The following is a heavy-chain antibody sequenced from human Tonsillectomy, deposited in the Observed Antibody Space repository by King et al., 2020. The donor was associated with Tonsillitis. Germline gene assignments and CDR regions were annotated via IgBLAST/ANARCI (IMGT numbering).Heavy chain of an antibody. CDR2: VIPIFGTA. CDR1: GETFSNYA. CDR3: ARSHYDSSGYYSYYYYYMDV. J-gene: IGHJ6*03. Sequence: QLVQSGAEVKKPGSSVKGSCQASGETFSNYAISWVRKAPGEGLEWGGGVIPIFGTANYAQKFQGRVTNTPDKSTGIAYMELSSLGSEDTAVYYCARSHYDSSGYYSYYYYYMDVWGKGTTVTVSS. D-gene: IGHD3-22*01. V-gene: IGHV1-69*06.